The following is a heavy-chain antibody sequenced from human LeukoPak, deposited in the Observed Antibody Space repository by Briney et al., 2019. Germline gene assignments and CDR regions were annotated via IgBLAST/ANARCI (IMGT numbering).Heavy chain of an antibody. J-gene: IGHJ4*02. CDR2: INPNSGGT. CDR1: GYTFTGYY. D-gene: IGHD3-22*01. CDR3: ARETKENDSSGYPDY. V-gene: IGHV1-2*02. Sequence: GASVKVSCKASGYTFTGYYMHWVRQAPGQGLEWMGWINPNSGGTNHAQKFQGRVTMTRDTSISTAYMELSRLRSDDTAVYYCARETKENDSSGYPDYWGQGTLVTVSS.